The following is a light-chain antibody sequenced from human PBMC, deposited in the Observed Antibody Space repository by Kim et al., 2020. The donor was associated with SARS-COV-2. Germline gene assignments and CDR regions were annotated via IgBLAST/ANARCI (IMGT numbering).Light chain of an antibody. CDR2: KDS. CDR3: QSADSSGWV. Sequence: SYELTQPPSVSVSPGQTARITCSGDALAKQYAYWYQQKPGQAPVLVIYKDSERPSGIPERFSGSSSGTTVTLTISGVQAEDEADYYCQSADSSGWVFGGG. J-gene: IGLJ3*02. V-gene: IGLV3-25*03. CDR1: ALAKQY.